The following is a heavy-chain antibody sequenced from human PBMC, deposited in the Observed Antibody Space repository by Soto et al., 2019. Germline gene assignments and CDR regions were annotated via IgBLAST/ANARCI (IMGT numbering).Heavy chain of an antibody. V-gene: IGHV4-34*01. J-gene: IGHJ4*02. CDR1: GGSFSGYC. CDR3: ARSDGRY. Sequence: SETLSLTCAVYGGSFSGYCWSWIRQPPGKGLEWIGEINHSGSTNYNPSLKSRVTISVDTSKNQFSLKLSSVTAADTAVYYCARSDGRYWGQGTLVTVSS. CDR2: INHSGST.